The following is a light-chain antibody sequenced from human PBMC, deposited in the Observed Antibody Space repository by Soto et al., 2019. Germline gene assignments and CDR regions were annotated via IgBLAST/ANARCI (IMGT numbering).Light chain of an antibody. CDR1: QSVSSSY. V-gene: IGKV3-20*01. CDR2: GAS. Sequence: EIVLTQSPGTLSLSPGERATLSCRASQSVSSSYLAWYQQKPGHAPRLLIYGASSRATGIPDRFSGSGSGTDFTLTISRLEPEDFAVYYCQQYGSSPPAFTFGPGTKVDIK. CDR3: QQYGSSPPAFT. J-gene: IGKJ3*01.